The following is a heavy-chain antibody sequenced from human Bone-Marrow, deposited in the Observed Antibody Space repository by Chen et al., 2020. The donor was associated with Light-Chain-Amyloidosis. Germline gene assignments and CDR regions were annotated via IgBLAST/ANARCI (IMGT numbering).Heavy chain of an antibody. J-gene: IGHJ4*02. V-gene: IGHV3-74*01. D-gene: IGHD1-26*01. CDR2: MNSAGSGT. Sequence: GESGGGVVRPGGSLRLSCTVSGFVFTTYGFQWVRQAPGKGLVWVARMNSAGSGTSYADSVKGRFIISRDNAKNTLYLQMNSLRPEDTAVYYCAKAGSYRFDSWGQGTLVTVSS. CDR3: AKAGSYRFDS. CDR1: GFVFTTYG.